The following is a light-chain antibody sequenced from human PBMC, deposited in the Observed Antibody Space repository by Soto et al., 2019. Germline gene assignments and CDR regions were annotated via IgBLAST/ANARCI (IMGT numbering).Light chain of an antibody. J-gene: IGKJ1*01. Sequence: IVLTQSPGTLSLSPGERATLSCWSSQSFTSNSLACYQQKPVQATKLLIFCSSTRVTGIPDRFIGSGSGTHFTLTISRLEPEDLAVYYCQHYVTSLTTFGQGTKV. CDR2: CSS. V-gene: IGKV3-20*01. CDR3: QHYVTSLTT. CDR1: QSFTSNS.